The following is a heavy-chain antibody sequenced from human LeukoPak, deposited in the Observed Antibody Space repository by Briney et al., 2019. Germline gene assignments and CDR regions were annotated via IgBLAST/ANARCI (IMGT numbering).Heavy chain of an antibody. J-gene: IGHJ5*02. CDR2: TNHSGST. CDR1: GGSFSGYY. CDR3: ATGAHWFDP. Sequence: SETLSLTCAVYGGSFSGYYWSWIRQPPGKGLEWIGETNHSGSTNYNPSLKSRVTISVDTSKNQFSLKLSSVTAADTAVYYCATGAHWFDPWGQGTLVTVSS. V-gene: IGHV4-34*01. D-gene: IGHD3-10*01.